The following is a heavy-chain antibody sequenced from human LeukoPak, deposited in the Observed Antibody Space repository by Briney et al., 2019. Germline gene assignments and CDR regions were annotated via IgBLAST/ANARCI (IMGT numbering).Heavy chain of an antibody. CDR3: ARESYDYVWGSYFYFDY. CDR2: ISHGGSNK. V-gene: IGHV3-30-3*01. D-gene: IGHD3-16*01. J-gene: IGHJ4*02. CDR1: GFTFSSYA. Sequence: GRSLRLSCAASGFTFSSYAMHWVRQAPGKGLEWVAVISHGGSNKYYADSVKGRFTISRDNSKNTLYLQMNSLRAEDTAVYYCARESYDYVWGSYFYFDYWGQGTLVTVSS.